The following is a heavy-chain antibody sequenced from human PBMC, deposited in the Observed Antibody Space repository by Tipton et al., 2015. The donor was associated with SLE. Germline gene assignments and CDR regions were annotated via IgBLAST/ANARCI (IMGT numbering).Heavy chain of an antibody. Sequence: SLRLSCAASGFTVSSNYMSWVRQAPGKGLEWVANIKPGSETYYVDSVKGRFTISRDNAKSSLYLQMNSLRAEDTAIYYCARDLYDYWGQGTLVTVSS. V-gene: IGHV3-7*01. CDR2: IKPGSET. J-gene: IGHJ4*02. CDR3: ARDLYDY. D-gene: IGHD2-8*01. CDR1: GFTVSSNY.